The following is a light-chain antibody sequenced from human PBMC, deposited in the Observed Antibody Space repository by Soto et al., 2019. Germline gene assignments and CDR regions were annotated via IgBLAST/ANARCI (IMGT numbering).Light chain of an antibody. CDR1: SSNIGAGYD. CDR2: GDT. V-gene: IGLV1-40*01. CDR3: QSYDNSLSSWL. J-gene: IGLJ2*01. Sequence: QSVLTQPPSVSGAPGQRVTISCTGSSSNIGAGYDVHWYQQLPGTAPKLLISGDTNRPSGVPDRFSGSKSGTSASLAITGLQAEDDADYCCQSYDNSLSSWLFGGGTNVTVL.